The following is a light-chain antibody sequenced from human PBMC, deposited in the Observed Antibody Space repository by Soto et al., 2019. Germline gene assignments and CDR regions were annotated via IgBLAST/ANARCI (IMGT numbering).Light chain of an antibody. CDR3: QQSYSTPRT. CDR2: DAS. J-gene: IGKJ1*01. Sequence: IYITQSPSTLSARVGTRVTITCRASQSISSWLAWYQQKPGKAPKLLIYDASSLESGVPSRFSGSGSGTEFTLTISSLQPEDFATYYCQQSYSTPRTFGQGTKVDIK. CDR1: QSISSW. V-gene: IGKV1-5*01.